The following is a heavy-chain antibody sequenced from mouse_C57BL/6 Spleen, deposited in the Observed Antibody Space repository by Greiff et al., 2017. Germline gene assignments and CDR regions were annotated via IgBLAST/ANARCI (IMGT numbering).Heavy chain of an antibody. J-gene: IGHJ4*01. CDR3: ARSIYYDLYAMDY. Sequence: EVQLQPSGPELVKPGASVKISCKASGYTFTDYYMNWVKQSHGKSLEWIGDINPNNGGTSYNQKFKGKATLTVDKSSSTAYMELRSLTSEDSAVYYCARSIYYDLYAMDYWGQGTSVTVSS. D-gene: IGHD2-4*01. CDR1: GYTFTDYY. V-gene: IGHV1-26*01. CDR2: INPNNGGT.